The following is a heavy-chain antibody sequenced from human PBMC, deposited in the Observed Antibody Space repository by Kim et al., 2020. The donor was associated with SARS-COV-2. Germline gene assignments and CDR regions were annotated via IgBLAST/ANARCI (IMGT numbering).Heavy chain of an antibody. V-gene: IGHV4-39*02. Sequence: SETLSLTCTVSGGSISSSSYYWGWIRQPPGKGLEWIGNIYYSGSAYYNPSLTSRVTLSVDTSKNHFSLRLNSVTVADTGVYFCASFHTRGFEWFDYLGLG. CDR1: GGSISSSSYY. J-gene: IGHJ4*02. CDR2: IYYSGSA. CDR3: ASFHTRGFEWFDY. D-gene: IGHD5-12*01.